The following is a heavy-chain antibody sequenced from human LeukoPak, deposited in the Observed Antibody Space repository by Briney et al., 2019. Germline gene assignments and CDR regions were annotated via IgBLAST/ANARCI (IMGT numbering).Heavy chain of an antibody. CDR3: ARVISAAGIDY. CDR2: IYSGGST. CDR1: GFTVSSNY. V-gene: IGHV3-53*01. Sequence: PGGSLRLSCAASGFTVSSNYMSWVRQAPGKGLEWVSVIYSGGSTYYADSVKGRFTISRDNAKNSLYLQMNSLRAEDTAVYYCARVISAAGIDYWGQGTLVTVSS. J-gene: IGHJ4*02. D-gene: IGHD6-13*01.